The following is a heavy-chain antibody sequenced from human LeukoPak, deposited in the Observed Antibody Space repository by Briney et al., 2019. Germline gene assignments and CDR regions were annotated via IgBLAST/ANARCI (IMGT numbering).Heavy chain of an antibody. D-gene: IGHD2-15*01. V-gene: IGHV4-4*07. J-gene: IGHJ4*02. CDR2: ILTNGNT. CDR3: ARSARVEPGTGYYFDS. CDR1: GGSINGYF. Sequence: SETLSLTCTVSGGSINGYFWSWMRQPAGKGLEWIGRILTNGNTDYNPSLNSRVTMSMDTSRDQFSLKLRSVSAADTAVYYCARSARVEPGTGYYFDSWGRGTLVTVSS.